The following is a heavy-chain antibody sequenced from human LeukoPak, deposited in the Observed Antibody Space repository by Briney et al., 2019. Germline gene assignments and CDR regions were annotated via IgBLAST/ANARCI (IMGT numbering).Heavy chain of an antibody. CDR2: IYPGDSDT. D-gene: IGHD2-15*01. CDR3: ARRRYCSGGSCPQGSFDI. Sequence: GESLKISCKGSGYSFTNYWIGWVRQMPGKGLEWMGIIYPGDSDTRYSPSFQGQVTISADKSISTAYLQWSSLKASDTAMYYCARRRYCSGGSCPQGSFDIWGQGTMVTVSS. CDR1: GYSFTNYW. J-gene: IGHJ3*02. V-gene: IGHV5-51*01.